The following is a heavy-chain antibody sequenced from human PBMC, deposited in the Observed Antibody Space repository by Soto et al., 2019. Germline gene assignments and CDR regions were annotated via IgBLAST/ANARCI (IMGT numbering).Heavy chain of an antibody. Sequence: ASVKVSCKASGYTFTSYAMHWVRQAPGQRLEWMGWINAGNGNTKYSQKFQGRVTITRDTSASTAYMELSSLRSEDTAVYYCARDRKYCSSTSCLGFDYWGQGTLVTVSS. CDR1: GYTFTSYA. V-gene: IGHV1-3*01. CDR2: INAGNGNT. CDR3: ARDRKYCSSTSCLGFDY. D-gene: IGHD2-2*01. J-gene: IGHJ4*02.